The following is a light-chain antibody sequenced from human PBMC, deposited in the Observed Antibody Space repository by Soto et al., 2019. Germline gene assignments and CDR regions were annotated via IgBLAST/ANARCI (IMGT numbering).Light chain of an antibody. CDR3: QQYGSSGT. J-gene: IGKJ1*01. CDR2: GAS. V-gene: IGKV3-20*01. CDR1: ESVSNNY. Sequence: IVLTQSPGTLSLSTGERATLSCRPSESVSNNYLAWYQQKPGQAPRLLIYGASNRATGIPDRFSGSGSGTDFTLTISRLEPEDFAVYYCQQYGSSGTFGQGTKVDIK.